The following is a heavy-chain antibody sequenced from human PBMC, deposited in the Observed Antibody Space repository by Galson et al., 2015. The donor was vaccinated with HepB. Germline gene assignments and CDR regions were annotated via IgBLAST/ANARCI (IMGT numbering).Heavy chain of an antibody. Sequence: SLRLSCAASGFTFSSYAMSWVRQAPGKGLEWVSTISGSGGSTYYADSVKGRFTISRDNSKNTLYLQMNSLRAEDTAVYYCAKDSTYYYYGMDVWGQGTTVTVSS. CDR2: ISGSGGST. J-gene: IGHJ6*02. CDR1: GFTFSSYA. CDR3: AKDSTYYYYGMDV. D-gene: IGHD3-3*02. V-gene: IGHV3-23*01.